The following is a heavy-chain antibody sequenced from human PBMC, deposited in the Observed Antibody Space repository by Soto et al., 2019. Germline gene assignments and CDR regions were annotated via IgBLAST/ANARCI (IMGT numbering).Heavy chain of an antibody. V-gene: IGHV2-5*02. J-gene: IGHJ3*01. CDR3: AHTYSSSPDDGFDV. Sequence: QITLKESGHTLVKPTQMLTLTCTFSGFSRNTRGVGVGWIGQPPGGALEWLALIYWADDKRYSPSLRNRLTITKDTSNNRVVLTMTTMEPLDTGTYYCAHTYSSSPDDGFDVWDQGTRVTVSS. D-gene: IGHD6-6*01. CDR2: IYWADDK. CDR1: GFSRNTRGVG.